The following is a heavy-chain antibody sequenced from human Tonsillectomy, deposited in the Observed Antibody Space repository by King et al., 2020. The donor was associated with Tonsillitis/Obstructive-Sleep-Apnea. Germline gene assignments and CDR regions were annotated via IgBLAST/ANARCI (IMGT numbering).Heavy chain of an antibody. CDR2: IYYSGST. D-gene: IGHD2-2*01. CDR1: GGSISSYY. V-gene: IGHV4-59*01. J-gene: IGHJ4*02. Sequence: QLQESGPGLVKPSETLSLTCTVSGGSISSYYWSWLRQPPGKGLEWIGYIYYSGSTNYNPSLKSRVTISVDTSKNQFSLKLSSVTAADTAVYYCARGDYCTSTSCYEGFDYWGQGTLVTVSS. CDR3: ARGDYCTSTSCYEGFDY.